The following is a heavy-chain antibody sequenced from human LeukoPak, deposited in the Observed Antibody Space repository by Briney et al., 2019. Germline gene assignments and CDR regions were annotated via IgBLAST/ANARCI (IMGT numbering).Heavy chain of an antibody. CDR1: GFTFSSYS. D-gene: IGHD2/OR15-2a*01. Sequence: SGGSLRLSCAASGFTFSSYSMNWVRQAPGKGLEWVSSISSSSSYIFYADSVKGRFTVSRDNAKNSLYLQMNSLRAEDTALYYCARVALSMGENGFDIWGQGTMVTVSS. CDR2: ISSSSSYI. CDR3: ARVALSMGENGFDI. J-gene: IGHJ3*02. V-gene: IGHV3-21*01.